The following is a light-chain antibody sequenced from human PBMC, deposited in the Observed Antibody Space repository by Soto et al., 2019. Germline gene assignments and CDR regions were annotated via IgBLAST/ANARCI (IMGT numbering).Light chain of an antibody. V-gene: IGKV3-20*01. CDR3: QRYGGSPLYT. Sequence: EIVLTQSPGTLSLSPGERATLSCRASQSVSSSYLGWYQQKPGQAPRLLIYGASSRATGIPDWFSGSGSGTDFTLTISRLEPEDFAVYYCQRYGGSPLYTFGQGTKLEIK. J-gene: IGKJ2*01. CDR1: QSVSSSY. CDR2: GAS.